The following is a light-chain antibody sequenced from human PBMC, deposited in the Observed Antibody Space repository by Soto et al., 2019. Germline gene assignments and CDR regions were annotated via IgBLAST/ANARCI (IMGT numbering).Light chain of an antibody. Sequence: DIVMTQSPLSLPVTPGEPASISCRSSQSLLHSNGYNYLDWYLQKPGQSPQLLIYLGFNRASGVPDRFSGSGSGKDFTLKISRVEAEDVGVYYCMQALQTPWTFGQGTKVEIK. V-gene: IGKV2-28*01. CDR2: LGF. CDR1: QSLLHSNGYNY. CDR3: MQALQTPWT. J-gene: IGKJ1*01.